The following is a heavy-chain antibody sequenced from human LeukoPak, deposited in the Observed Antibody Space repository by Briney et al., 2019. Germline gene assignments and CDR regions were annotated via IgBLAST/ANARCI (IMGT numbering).Heavy chain of an antibody. J-gene: IGHJ3*02. CDR1: GFTFSSYS. D-gene: IGHD3-10*01. Sequence: GGSLRLSCAASGFTFSSYSMSWVRQAPGKGLEWVSAILDSGGNTFYADSVKGRFTISRDNSKNMVYLQMNSLRAEDTALYYCAKDFGSGAPEDAFDIWGQGTMVNVSA. V-gene: IGHV3-23*01. CDR2: ILDSGGNT. CDR3: AKDFGSGAPEDAFDI.